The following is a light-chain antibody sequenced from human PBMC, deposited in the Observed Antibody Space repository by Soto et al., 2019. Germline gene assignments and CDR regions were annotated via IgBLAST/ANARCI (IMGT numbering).Light chain of an antibody. V-gene: IGKV3-15*01. J-gene: IGKJ3*01. CDR3: QQYNNWPPFT. CDR2: GAS. CDR1: QSVSSS. Sequence: IVMTQSPATLSVSPGERVTLSCRASQSVSSSLAWYQQKPGQAPRLLIYGASTRATGIPARFSGSWSGTEFTLTISSLQSEDFAVYYCQQYNNWPPFTFGPGTKVDIK.